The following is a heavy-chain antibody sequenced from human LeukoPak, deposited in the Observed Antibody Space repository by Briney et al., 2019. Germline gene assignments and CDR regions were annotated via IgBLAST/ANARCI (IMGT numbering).Heavy chain of an antibody. CDR3: AREGDPGYSGRAFDI. J-gene: IGHJ3*02. V-gene: IGHV1-46*01. CDR2: INPRGGST. Sequence: GASVKVSCKASGYTFISQLMHWVRQAPGQGLEWMGVINPRGGSTGYAQKFQGRVTITRDTSTSTVYMELSSLRSEDTALYFCAREGDPGYSGRAFDIWGQGTMVTVSS. CDR1: GYTFISQL. D-gene: IGHD2-15*01.